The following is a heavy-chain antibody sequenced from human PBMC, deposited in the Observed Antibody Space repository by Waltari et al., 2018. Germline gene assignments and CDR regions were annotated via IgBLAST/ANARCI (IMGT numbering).Heavy chain of an antibody. CDR3: ARGCGGDCYLTSRFDL. J-gene: IGHJ2*01. CDR2: INSDGSTT. D-gene: IGHD2-21*01. CDR1: GFTFSSYW. V-gene: IGHV3-74*01. Sequence: EVQLVESGGGLVQPGGSLGLSCVTSGFTFSSYWMHWVRQVPGKGLVWVSRINSDGSTTSYADSVKGRFTISRDNAKNTLYLQMNSLRADDTSVYYCARGCGGDCYLTSRFDLWGRGTLVTVSS.